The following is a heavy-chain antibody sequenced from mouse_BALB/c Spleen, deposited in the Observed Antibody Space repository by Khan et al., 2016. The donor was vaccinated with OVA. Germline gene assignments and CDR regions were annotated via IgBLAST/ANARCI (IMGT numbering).Heavy chain of an antibody. V-gene: IGHV1-4*02. CDR2: INPSSGYT. CDR3: ARGGSSHYAMDY. CDR1: GYTFTSYT. J-gene: IGHJ4*01. Sequence: QVQLKQSAAELARPGASVKMSCKASGYTFTSYTMHWVKQRPGQGLEWIGYINPSSGYTEYNQKFKDKTTLTADKSSSTAYMQLSSLTSEDSAVXCCARGGSSHYAMDYWGQGTSVTVSS. D-gene: IGHD1-1*01.